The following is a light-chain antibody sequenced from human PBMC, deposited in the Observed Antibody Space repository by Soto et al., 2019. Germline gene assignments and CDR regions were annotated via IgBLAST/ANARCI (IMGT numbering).Light chain of an antibody. V-gene: IGKV3-11*01. J-gene: IGKJ4*01. CDR2: DAS. CDR1: QRVSSY. Sequence: ETVLTQSPATLSLSPGERATLSCRASQRVSSYLAWYQQKPGQAPRLLIYDASNRASGIPARFSGSGSGTDFTLTISSLEPEDFAVYYCQQRGNWPPTFGGGTKVEI. CDR3: QQRGNWPPT.